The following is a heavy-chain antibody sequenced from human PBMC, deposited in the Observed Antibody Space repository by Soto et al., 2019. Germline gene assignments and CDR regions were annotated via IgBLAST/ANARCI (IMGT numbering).Heavy chain of an antibody. J-gene: IGHJ6*03. V-gene: IGHV1-3*01. CDR2: INAGNGNT. CDR3: ARAWDTMVRGVYYMDV. Sequence: ASVKVSCKASGYTFTSYAMHWVRQAPGQRLEWMGWINAGNGNTKYSQKFQGRVTTTRDTSASTAYMELSSLRSEDTAVYYCARAWDTMVRGVYYMDVWGKGTTVTVSS. D-gene: IGHD3-10*01. CDR1: GYTFTSYA.